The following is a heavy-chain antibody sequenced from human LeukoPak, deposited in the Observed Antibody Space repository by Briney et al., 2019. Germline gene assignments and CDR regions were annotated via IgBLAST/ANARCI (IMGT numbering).Heavy chain of an antibody. CDR2: IKQDGSER. CDR3: VRDTGGSGSYPDY. D-gene: IGHD1-26*01. CDR1: GFSFSSYW. Sequence: GGSLRLSCVASGFSFSSYWMTWVRQAPGKGLEWVANIKQDGSERYYVDSVRGRFTISRDNAKNSVYLQVNSLRVEDTAMYYCVRDTGGSGSYPDYWGQGVLVTVSS. J-gene: IGHJ4*02. V-gene: IGHV3-7*01.